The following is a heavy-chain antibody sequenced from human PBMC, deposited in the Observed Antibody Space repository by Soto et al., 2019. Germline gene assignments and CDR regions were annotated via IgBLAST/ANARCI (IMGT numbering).Heavy chain of an antibody. CDR1: GYSFTSYW. Sequence: PGESLKISCKGSGYSFTSYWIGWVRQMPGKGLEWMGIIYPGDSDTRYSPSFQGQVTISADKSISTAYLQWSSLKASDTAMYYCASHGPGIAAAGTQFDYYYGMDVWGQGTTVTVS. CDR3: ASHGPGIAAAGTQFDYYYGMDV. V-gene: IGHV5-51*01. CDR2: IYPGDSDT. J-gene: IGHJ6*02. D-gene: IGHD6-13*01.